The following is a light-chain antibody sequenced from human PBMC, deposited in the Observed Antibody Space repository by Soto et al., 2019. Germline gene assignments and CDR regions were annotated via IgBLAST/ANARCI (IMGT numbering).Light chain of an antibody. CDR2: DTS. V-gene: IGLV7-46*01. Sequence: QAVVTQEPSLTVSPGGTVTLTCGSSTGAVTSGHYPYWFQQKPGQAPRTLIYDTSNKHSWTPARFSGSLLGGKAALTLSGAQPEDAAEYYCLLSYSGARGGVFGGGTKLTVL. J-gene: IGLJ3*02. CDR3: LLSYSGARGGV. CDR1: TGAVTSGHY.